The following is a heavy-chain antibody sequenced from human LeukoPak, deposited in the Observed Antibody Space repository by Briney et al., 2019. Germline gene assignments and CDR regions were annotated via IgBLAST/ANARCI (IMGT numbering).Heavy chain of an antibody. Sequence: GGSLRLSCAASGFTFSSYWMSWVRQAPGKGLEWVANIKQDGSEKYYVDSVKGRFTISRDNAKNSLYLQMNSLRAEDTAVYYCAKGGYTSSWFWVYWGQGSLVTVSS. CDR2: IKQDGSEK. J-gene: IGHJ4*02. D-gene: IGHD6-13*01. CDR3: AKGGYTSSWFWVY. V-gene: IGHV3-7*01. CDR1: GFTFSSYW.